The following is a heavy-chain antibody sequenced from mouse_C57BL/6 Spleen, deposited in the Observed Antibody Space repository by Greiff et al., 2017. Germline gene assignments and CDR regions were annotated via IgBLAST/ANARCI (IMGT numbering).Heavy chain of an antibody. V-gene: IGHV1-69*01. CDR3: ARGLPGTWDY. J-gene: IGHJ2*01. Sequence: QVQLQQPGAELVMPGASVKLSCKASGYTFTSYWMHWVKQRPGQGLEWIGDVDPSASYTNYNQKFKGKSTLTVDKSSSTAYMQLSSLTSEDSAVYYCARGLPGTWDYWGQGTTLTVSS. D-gene: IGHD4-1*01. CDR1: GYTFTSYW. CDR2: VDPSASYT.